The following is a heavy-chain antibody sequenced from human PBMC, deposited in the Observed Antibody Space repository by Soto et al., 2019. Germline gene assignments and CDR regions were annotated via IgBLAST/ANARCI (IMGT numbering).Heavy chain of an antibody. CDR3: ARHAQGRMDASIPGFYYGIDV. J-gene: IGHJ6*01. CDR1: DYIFLNYW. V-gene: IGHV5-51*01. D-gene: IGHD3-3*02. CDR2: IYPRDSGT. Sequence: GESLKISCTIPDYIFLNYWIGWVRQKPGKGTKWMGIIYPRDSGTKYSPSFQGQVTISADKSLSTAYLQWSSLKASDSAIYYCARHAQGRMDASIPGFYYGIDVWGQGTTVTVSS.